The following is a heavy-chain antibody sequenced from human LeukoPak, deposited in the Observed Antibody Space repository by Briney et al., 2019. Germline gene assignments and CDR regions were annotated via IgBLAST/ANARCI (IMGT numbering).Heavy chain of an antibody. CDR1: GFTFTNYA. V-gene: IGHV3-30*04. CDR2: ISSDGRDK. D-gene: IGHD6-19*01. Sequence: PGGSLRLSCAASGFTFTNYAMHWVRQAPGKGLQWVAVISSDGRDKYFADSVKGRFTISRDNSENTLSLQMNSLRAEDTAVYYCARGHISVPALDYWGQGTLLTVSS. J-gene: IGHJ4*02. CDR3: ARGHISVPALDY.